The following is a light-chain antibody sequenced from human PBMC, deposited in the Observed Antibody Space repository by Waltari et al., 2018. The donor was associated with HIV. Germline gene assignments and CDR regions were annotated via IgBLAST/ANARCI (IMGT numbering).Light chain of an antibody. V-gene: IGLV2-11*01. CDR3: CSYAGSYSLV. CDR1: SSDVGGYNY. Sequence: QSALTQPRSVSGSPGQSVTISCTGTSSDVGGYNYVSWYQQHPGKAPKLMIYDVSKLPAGVPARFSGSKSGNAASLTSSVLQAEDEADYYCCSYAGSYSLVFGGGTKLTVL. J-gene: IGLJ2*01. CDR2: DVS.